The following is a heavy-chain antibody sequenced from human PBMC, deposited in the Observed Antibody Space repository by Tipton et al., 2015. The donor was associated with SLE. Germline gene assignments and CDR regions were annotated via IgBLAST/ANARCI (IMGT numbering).Heavy chain of an antibody. V-gene: IGHV4-38-2*02. Sequence: TLSLTCSVSGYSISSGHFWGWIRQPPGKGLEWIEIIYHTGSTYYNPSLKSRVTISLDTSKNQFSLKLSSVTAADTAVYYCARDGHPGDRGSDAFDIWGQGTMVTVSS. D-gene: IGHD7-27*01. CDR2: IYHTGST. CDR3: ARDGHPGDRGSDAFDI. J-gene: IGHJ3*02. CDR1: GYSISSGHF.